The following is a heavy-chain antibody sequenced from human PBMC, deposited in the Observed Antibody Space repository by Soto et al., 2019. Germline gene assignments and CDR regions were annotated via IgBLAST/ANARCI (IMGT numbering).Heavy chain of an antibody. CDR2: ISAYNGNT. Sequence: ASVKVSCKASGYTFTSYGISWVRQAPGQGLEWMGWISAYNGNTNYPQKLQGRVTMTTDTSTSTAYMELRSLRSDDTAVYYCARPGYCSSTSCYGGFDYWGQGTLVTVSS. CDR3: ARPGYCSSTSCYGGFDY. J-gene: IGHJ4*02. V-gene: IGHV1-18*01. CDR1: GYTFTSYG. D-gene: IGHD2-2*01.